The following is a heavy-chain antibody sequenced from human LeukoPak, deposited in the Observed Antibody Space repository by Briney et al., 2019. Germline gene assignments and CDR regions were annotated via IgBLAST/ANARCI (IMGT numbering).Heavy chain of an antibody. D-gene: IGHD5-18*01. V-gene: IGHV3-21*01. CDR2: ISSSSGYI. J-gene: IGHJ4*02. Sequence: GGSLRLSCAASGFTFSSYSMNWGRQAPGKGLEWVSSISSSSGYIYYADSVKGRFTISRDKPKNSLYMQMNSLTAEDTAVYYCASSYSYGIYYWGQGTLVTVSS. CDR3: ASSYSYGIYY. CDR1: GFTFSSYS.